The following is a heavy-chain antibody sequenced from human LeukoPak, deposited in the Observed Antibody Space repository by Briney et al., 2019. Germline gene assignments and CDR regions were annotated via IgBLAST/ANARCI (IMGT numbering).Heavy chain of an antibody. J-gene: IGHJ4*02. CDR3: ARGPMSYHFDY. V-gene: IGHV4-4*07. CDR1: GGSISSYY. D-gene: IGHD3-10*02. Sequence: SETLSLTCTVSGGSISSYYWSWIRQPAGKGLEWIGRIYTSGSTNYNPSLKSRVTISIDASKNQFSLRLSSVTAADTALYFCARGPMSYHFDYWGQGTLVTVSS. CDR2: IYTSGST.